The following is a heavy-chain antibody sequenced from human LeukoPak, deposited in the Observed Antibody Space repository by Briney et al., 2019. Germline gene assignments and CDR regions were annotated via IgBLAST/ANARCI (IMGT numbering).Heavy chain of an antibody. CDR1: GGSISSSFYY. V-gene: IGHV4-39*07. CDR2: IYHSGST. Sequence: SETLSLTCTVSGGSISSSFYYWGWIRQPPGKGLEWIGSIYHSGSTYYNPSLKSRVTISVDTSRNQFSLKLSSVTAADTAVYYCARGYYDYVWGSYRPLAFDIWGQGTMVTVSS. D-gene: IGHD3-16*02. J-gene: IGHJ3*02. CDR3: ARGYYDYVWGSYRPLAFDI.